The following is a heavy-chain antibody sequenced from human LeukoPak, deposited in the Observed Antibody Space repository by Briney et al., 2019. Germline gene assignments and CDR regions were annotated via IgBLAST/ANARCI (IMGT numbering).Heavy chain of an antibody. Sequence: GGSLRLSCAPSGFTFNDYAMHWVRQAPGKGPEWVAVISYDGSNKYYADSVKGRFTISRDNSKNTLFLQMNSLRVEDTAVYSCTRGPRPLRYCSGGSCPSYYSGMDVWGLGTTVTVSS. CDR2: ISYDGSNK. J-gene: IGHJ6*02. D-gene: IGHD2-15*01. CDR3: TRGPRPLRYCSGGSCPSYYSGMDV. V-gene: IGHV3-30-3*01. CDR1: GFTFNDYA.